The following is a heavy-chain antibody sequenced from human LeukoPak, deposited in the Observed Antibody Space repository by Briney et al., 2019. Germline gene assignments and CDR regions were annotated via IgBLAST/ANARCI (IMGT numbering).Heavy chain of an antibody. Sequence: GGSLRLSCAASGFTFDDYAMHWVRQAPGKGLEWVSGISWNSGGIGYADSVKGRFTISRDNAKNSLYLQMNSLRAEDTALYYCAKDISYGSGSYYNFHAFDIWGQGTMVTVSS. CDR1: GFTFDDYA. D-gene: IGHD3-10*01. CDR3: AKDISYGSGSYYNFHAFDI. CDR2: ISWNSGGI. V-gene: IGHV3-9*01. J-gene: IGHJ3*02.